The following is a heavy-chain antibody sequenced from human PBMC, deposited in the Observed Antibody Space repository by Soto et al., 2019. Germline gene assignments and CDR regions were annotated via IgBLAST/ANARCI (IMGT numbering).Heavy chain of an antibody. V-gene: IGHV1-46*01. CDR1: GYTFTSYY. D-gene: IGHD3-22*01. Sequence: ASVKVSCKASGYTFTSYYMHWVRQAPGQGLEWMGIINPSGGSTSYAQKFQGRVTMTRDTSTSTVYMELSSLRSEDTAVYYCARDXVTYYYDSSGYNNWFDPWGQGTQVTVSS. CDR2: INPSGGST. CDR3: ARDXVTYYYDSSGYNNWFDP. J-gene: IGHJ5*02.